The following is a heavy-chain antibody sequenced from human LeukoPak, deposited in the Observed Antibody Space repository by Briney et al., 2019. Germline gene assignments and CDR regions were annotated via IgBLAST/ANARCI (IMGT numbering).Heavy chain of an antibody. J-gene: IGHJ2*01. CDR2: INHSGST. V-gene: IGHV4-34*01. CDR3: ARRWPYCSGGSCYWYFDL. Sequence: SETLSLTCAVYGGSFSGYYWSWTRQPPGKGLEWIGEINHSGSTNFNPSLRSRVTISLDTSENQFSLKLSSVTAADTAVYYCARRWPYCSGGSCYWYFDLWGRGTLVTVSS. D-gene: IGHD2-15*01. CDR1: GGSFSGYY.